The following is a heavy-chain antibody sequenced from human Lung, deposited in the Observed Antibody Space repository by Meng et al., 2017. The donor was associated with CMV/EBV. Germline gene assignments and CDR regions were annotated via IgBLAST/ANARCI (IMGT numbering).Heavy chain of an antibody. J-gene: IGHJ4*02. Sequence: GGSXRLSCAASGFTFSRYAMHWVRQAQGKGLEWVALMSFDGGNIQYTDSLKGRFTISRDNSKNVLYLEMNSLRLEDTAVYYCARDGDYCTDGTCYFDYWGQGTLVTVSS. CDR2: MSFDGGNI. CDR3: ARDGDYCTDGTCYFDY. D-gene: IGHD2-8*01. V-gene: IGHV3-30-3*01. CDR1: GFTFSRYA.